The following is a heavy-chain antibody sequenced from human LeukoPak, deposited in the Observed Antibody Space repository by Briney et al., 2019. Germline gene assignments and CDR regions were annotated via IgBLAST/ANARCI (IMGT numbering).Heavy chain of an antibody. Sequence: ASVKVSCKASGYTFTSYDINWVRQATGQGLEWMGWMNPNSGNTGYAQKFQGRVTMTRNTSISTAYMELSSLRSEDTAVYYCARAGVYDILTGYYRDYWGQGTLVTVSS. D-gene: IGHD3-9*01. CDR3: ARAGVYDILTGYYRDY. J-gene: IGHJ4*02. CDR2: MNPNSGNT. V-gene: IGHV1-8*01. CDR1: GYTFTSYD.